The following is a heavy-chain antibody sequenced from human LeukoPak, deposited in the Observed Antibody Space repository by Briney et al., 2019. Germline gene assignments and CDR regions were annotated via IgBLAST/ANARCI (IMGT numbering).Heavy chain of an antibody. D-gene: IGHD2-2*01. V-gene: IGHV3-7*01. J-gene: IGHJ4*02. CDR3: ARMSSYCDY. Sequence: GGSLRLSCAASGFTFSSYGMHWVRQTPGKGLESVATIKPDGSEKYYVDSVKGRFTISRDNAKSSLYLQMNSLRAEDTGVYFCARMSSYCDYWGQGTLVTVSS. CDR2: IKPDGSEK. CDR1: GFTFSSYG.